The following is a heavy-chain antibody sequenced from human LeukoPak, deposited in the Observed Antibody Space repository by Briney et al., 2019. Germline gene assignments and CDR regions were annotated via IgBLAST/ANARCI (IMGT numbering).Heavy chain of an antibody. J-gene: IGHJ3*02. V-gene: IGHV4-59*08. CDR1: GDSISSYY. CDR3: ASSPGGDAFDI. Sequence: SEILSLTCTVSGDSISSYYWSWIRQPPGKGLEWIGYIYYSGSTNYNPSLKSRVTISVDTSKNQFSLKLSSVTAADTAVYYCASSPGGDAFDIWGQGTMVTVSS. CDR2: IYYSGST. D-gene: IGHD3-10*01.